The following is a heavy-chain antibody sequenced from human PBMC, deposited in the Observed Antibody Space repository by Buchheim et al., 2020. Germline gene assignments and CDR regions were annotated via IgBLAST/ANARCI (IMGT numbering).Heavy chain of an antibody. CDR2: MNPNSGNT. CDR3: ARVPGNYDILTGYYSYYGMDV. CDR1: GYTFTSYD. D-gene: IGHD3-9*01. Sequence: QVQLVQSGAEVKKPGASVKVSCKASGYTFTSYDINWVRQATGQGLEWMGWMNPNSGNTGYAQKFQGRVTMTRNTSISTAYMELSSLRSEDTAVYYCARVPGNYDILTGYYSYYGMDVWGQGTT. V-gene: IGHV1-8*01. J-gene: IGHJ6*02.